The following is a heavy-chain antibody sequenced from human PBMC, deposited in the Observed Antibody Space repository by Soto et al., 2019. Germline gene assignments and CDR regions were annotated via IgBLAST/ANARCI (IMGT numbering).Heavy chain of an antibody. D-gene: IGHD6-19*01. CDR3: ARDRKQWLAHDY. Sequence: SVKVSCKASGGTFSSYAISWVRQAPGQGLEWMGGIIPIFGTANYAQKFQGRVTITADESTSTAYMELSSLRSDDTAVYYCARDRKQWLAHDYWGQGTLVTVSS. J-gene: IGHJ4*02. V-gene: IGHV1-69*13. CDR1: GGTFSSYA. CDR2: IIPIFGTA.